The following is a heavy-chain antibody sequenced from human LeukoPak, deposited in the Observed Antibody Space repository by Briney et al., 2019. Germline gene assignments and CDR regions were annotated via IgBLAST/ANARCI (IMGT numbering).Heavy chain of an antibody. J-gene: IGHJ6*03. D-gene: IGHD1-26*01. V-gene: IGHV3-9*01. CDR2: ISWNSGNI. CDR1: GFTFDDYA. CDR3: TGVSDFYSYYYMDV. Sequence: QTGGSLRLSCAASGFTFDDYAMHWVRQAPGKGLEWVSGISWNSGNIAYADSVQGRFTISRDNAKNSLYLEMSSLRAEDTALYYCTGVSDFYSYYYMDVWGKGTTVTVSS.